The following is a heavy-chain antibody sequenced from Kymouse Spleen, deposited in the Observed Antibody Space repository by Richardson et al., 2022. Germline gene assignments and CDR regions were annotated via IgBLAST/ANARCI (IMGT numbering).Heavy chain of an antibody. D-gene: IGHD3-9*01. J-gene: IGHJ4*02. Sequence: QVQLVESGGGVVQPGRSLRLSCAASGFTFSSYGMHWVRQAPGKGLEWVAVIWYDGSNKYYADSVKGRFTISRDNSKNTLYLQMNSLRAEDTAVYYCARWGDDVLRYFDWSFDYWGQGTLVTVSS. CDR3: ARWGDDVLRYFDWSFDY. CDR1: GFTFSSYG. V-gene: IGHV3-33*01. CDR2: IWYDGSNK.